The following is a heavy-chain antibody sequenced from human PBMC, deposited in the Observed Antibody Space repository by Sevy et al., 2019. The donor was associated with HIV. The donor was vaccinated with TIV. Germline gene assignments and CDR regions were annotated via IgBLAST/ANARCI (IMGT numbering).Heavy chain of an antibody. CDR2: ISSSSSHI. D-gene: IGHD4-17*01. Sequence: GGFLRLSCAASGFTFSSYSMNWVRQAPGKGLEWVSSISSSSSHIYYADSVKGRFTISRDNAKNSLYLQMNSLRAEDTAVYYCARLEYGDYVLLSADYYYYGMDVWGQGTTVTVSS. J-gene: IGHJ6*02. V-gene: IGHV3-21*01. CDR1: GFTFSSYS. CDR3: ARLEYGDYVLLSADYYYYGMDV.